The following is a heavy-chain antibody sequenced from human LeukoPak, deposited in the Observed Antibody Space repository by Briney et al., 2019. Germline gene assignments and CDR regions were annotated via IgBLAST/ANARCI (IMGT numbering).Heavy chain of an antibody. J-gene: IGHJ4*02. V-gene: IGHV3-7*05. D-gene: IGHD6-13*01. Sequence: GGSLRLSCAASGFTFSNSWMTWVRQAPGKGLEWVANIREDGGEKFYVDSVKGRFTISRDDANNSLYLQMNGLRAEDTAVYYCARILAFSGSWGYFDYWGQGALVTVSS. CDR3: ARILAFSGSWGYFDY. CDR1: GFTFSNSW. CDR2: IREDGGEK.